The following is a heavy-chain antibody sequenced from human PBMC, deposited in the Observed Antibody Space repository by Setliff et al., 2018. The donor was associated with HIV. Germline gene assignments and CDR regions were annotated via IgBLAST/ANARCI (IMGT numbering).Heavy chain of an antibody. Sequence: SETLSLTCAVSGGSISSSNWWSWVRQPPGKGLEWIGEIYHSGSTNYNPSLKSRVTISVDKSKNQFSLKLSSVAAADTAVYYCARDKGGGTVVAGIDYWGQGTLVTVSS. V-gene: IGHV4-4*02. CDR1: GGSISSSNW. CDR3: ARDKGGGTVVAGIDY. J-gene: IGHJ4*02. CDR2: IYHSGST. D-gene: IGHD6-19*01.